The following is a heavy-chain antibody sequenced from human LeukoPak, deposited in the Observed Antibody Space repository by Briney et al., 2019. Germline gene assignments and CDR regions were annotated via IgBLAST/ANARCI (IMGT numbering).Heavy chain of an antibody. CDR1: GGSFSDYY. D-gene: IGHD1-1*01. CDR3: ASTWNPSFPLVY. J-gene: IGHJ4*02. CDR2: INHSGST. Sequence: PSETLSLTCAVYGGSFSDYYWSWIRQPPGKGLEWIGEINHSGSTNYNPSLKSRVTISEDMSKNQFSLKLTSVTAADTAVYYCASTWNPSFPLVYWGQGTLVTVSS. V-gene: IGHV4-34*01.